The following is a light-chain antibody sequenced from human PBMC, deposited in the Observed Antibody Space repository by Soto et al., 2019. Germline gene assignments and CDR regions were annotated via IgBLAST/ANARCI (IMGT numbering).Light chain of an antibody. CDR1: SSDVGGYNY. J-gene: IGLJ1*01. CDR3: SSYTSSSTPYV. Sequence: QSVLTQPASVSGSPGQSITISCTGTSSDVGGYNYVSWYQQHPGKAPKLMIYDVSNRPSGVSNRFSGSKSGNTASLTISGLQAEDEAEYYCSSYTSSSTPYVFGTGTKVPVL. V-gene: IGLV2-14*01. CDR2: DVS.